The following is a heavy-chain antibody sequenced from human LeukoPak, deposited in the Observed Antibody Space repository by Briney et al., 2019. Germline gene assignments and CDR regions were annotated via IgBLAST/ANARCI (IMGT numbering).Heavy chain of an antibody. CDR2: IYYSGST. V-gene: IGHV4-59*01. CDR1: GDSISIYY. J-gene: IGHJ6*02. D-gene: IGHD3-10*01. Sequence: SETLSLTCTLSGDSISIYYGRWIRQPPGKGLEWIGYIYYSGSTNYNPSLKSRVTISVETSKNQFSLKLSSVSAADTAVYYCARGGVRGMDVWGQGTTVTVSS. CDR3: ARGGVRGMDV.